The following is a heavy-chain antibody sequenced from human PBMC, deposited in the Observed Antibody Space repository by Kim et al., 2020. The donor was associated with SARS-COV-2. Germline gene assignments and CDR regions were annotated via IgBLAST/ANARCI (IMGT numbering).Heavy chain of an antibody. Sequence: GGSLRLSCAASGFPVSSYSMHWVRQAPGKGLEWVALIWYDRSNNYYAYAEKGRFTICNDNSKNTFHLLMHHLRAENTADYYCAKVPYGTAYYYYGIDVWG. CDR3: AKVPYGTAYYYYGIDV. CDR2: IWYDRSNN. V-gene: IGHV3-33*06. D-gene: IGHD3-16*01. J-gene: IGHJ6*01. CDR1: GFPVSSYS.